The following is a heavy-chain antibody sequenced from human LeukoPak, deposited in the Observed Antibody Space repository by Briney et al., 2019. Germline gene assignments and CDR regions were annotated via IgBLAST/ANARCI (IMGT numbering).Heavy chain of an antibody. Sequence: GGSLRLSCAASGFTFSSYGMSWVRQAPGKGLEWVSAISGSGGSTYYADSVKGRFTISRDNSKNTLYLQMNSLRAEDTAVYYCARGRGYSQSNWVDPWGQGTMVTISA. D-gene: IGHD5-18*01. CDR3: ARGRGYSQSNWVDP. J-gene: IGHJ5*02. CDR1: GFTFSSYG. V-gene: IGHV3-23*01. CDR2: ISGSGGST.